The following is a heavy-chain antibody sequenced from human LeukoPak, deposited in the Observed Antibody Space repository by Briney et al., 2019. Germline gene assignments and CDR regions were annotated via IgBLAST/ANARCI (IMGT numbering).Heavy chain of an antibody. V-gene: IGHV3-7*01. CDR2: IEQDGSEK. CDR3: ARVWGFGYNSFFDY. D-gene: IGHD5-24*01. J-gene: IGHJ4*02. CDR1: GFTFSSYW. Sequence: GGSLRLSCATSGFTFSSYWMSWVRQAPGKGLEWVANIEQDGSEKYYVDSVKGRFTISRDNAKNSLYLQMNSLRAEDTAVYYCARVWGFGYNSFFDYWGQGTLVTVSS.